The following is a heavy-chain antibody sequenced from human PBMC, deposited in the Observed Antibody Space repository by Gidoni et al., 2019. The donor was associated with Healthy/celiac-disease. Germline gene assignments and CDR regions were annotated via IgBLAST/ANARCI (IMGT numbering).Heavy chain of an antibody. CDR1: GFTFSSYS. V-gene: IGHV3-21*01. D-gene: IGHD3-22*01. Sequence: EVQLVESGGGLVKPGGSLRLSCAASGFTFSSYSMNWVRQAPGKGLEWVSAISSSSSYIYYADSVKGRFTISRDNAKNSLYLQMNSLRAEDTAVYYCAREGLMIGEGWFDPWGQGTLVTVSS. CDR2: ISSSSSYI. CDR3: AREGLMIGEGWFDP. J-gene: IGHJ5*02.